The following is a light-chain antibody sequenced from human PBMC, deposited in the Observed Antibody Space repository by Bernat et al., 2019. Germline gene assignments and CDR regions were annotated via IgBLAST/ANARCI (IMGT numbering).Light chain of an antibody. V-gene: IGLV2-14*03. Sequence: QSALTQPASVSGSPGQPITISCTGTSSDVGGYNYVSWYQHHPGKAPKLIIYHVSSRPSGVSNRFSGSKSDNTASLTISGLQADDEADYYCSSFTGSTTLVFVFGSGTKVTVL. CDR3: SSFTGSTTLVFV. CDR2: HVS. CDR1: SSDVGGYNY. J-gene: IGLJ1*01.